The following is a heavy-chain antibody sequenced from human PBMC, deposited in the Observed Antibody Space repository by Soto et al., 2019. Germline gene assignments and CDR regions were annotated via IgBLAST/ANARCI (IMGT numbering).Heavy chain of an antibody. D-gene: IGHD3-10*01. Sequence: SETLCLSWTVSGGTISSSSYFWGRIRQPPGKGLEWIGSIYYSGTTYYNPSLKSRVTISGDTSKNQFSLKLSSVTAADTAVYYCARLKGSYWWLDYWGQGTLVTVSS. CDR2: IYYSGTT. V-gene: IGHV4-39*01. J-gene: IGHJ4*02. CDR1: GGTISSSSYF. CDR3: ARLKGSYWWLDY.